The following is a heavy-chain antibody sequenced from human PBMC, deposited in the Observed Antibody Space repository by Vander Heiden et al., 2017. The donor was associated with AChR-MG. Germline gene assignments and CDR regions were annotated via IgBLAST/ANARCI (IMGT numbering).Heavy chain of an antibody. J-gene: IGHJ6*02. Sequence: EVQMLEPGGGLVQPGGSLRLSCVASRLTFSSYAMSWVRQAPGKGLEWVSGISGSGGSTHYADSVKGRFTCSRDNSKNTLYLQMNSLRGEDTAVYYCAKDRGNDVSYGLDVWGQGTTVTVSS. D-gene: IGHD1-26*01. V-gene: IGHV3-23*01. CDR3: AKDRGNDVSYGLDV. CDR1: RLTFSSYA. CDR2: ISGSGGST.